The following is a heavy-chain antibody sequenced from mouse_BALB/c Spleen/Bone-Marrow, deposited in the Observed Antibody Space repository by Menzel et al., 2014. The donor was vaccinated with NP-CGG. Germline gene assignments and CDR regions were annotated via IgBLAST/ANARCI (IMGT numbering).Heavy chain of an antibody. D-gene: IGHD1-1*01. CDR1: GYSFTSYW. Sequence: VQLQQSGTVLARPGASVKMSCKASGYSFTSYWTHWVKQRPGQGLEWIGAIYPGNSDTSYNQKFKGKAKLTAVTSASTAYMELSSLTNEDSAVYYCTRYYYGRYYAMDYWGQGTSVTVSS. CDR2: IYPGNSDT. J-gene: IGHJ4*01. V-gene: IGHV1-5*01. CDR3: TRYYYGRYYAMDY.